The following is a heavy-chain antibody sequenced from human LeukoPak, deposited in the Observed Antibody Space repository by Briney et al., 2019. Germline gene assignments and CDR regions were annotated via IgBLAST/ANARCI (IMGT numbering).Heavy chain of an antibody. Sequence: SETLSLTCVVSGGSISSTNWWSWVRQPPGEGLEWIGEIHHGGGANHNPSLKSRVTISVDRSKNQFSLKLSSVTAADTAVYYCAREPYSSSWVDYWGQGTLVTVSS. V-gene: IGHV4/OR15-8*01. J-gene: IGHJ4*02. CDR2: IHHGGGA. D-gene: IGHD6-13*01. CDR3: AREPYSSSWVDY. CDR1: GGSISSTNW.